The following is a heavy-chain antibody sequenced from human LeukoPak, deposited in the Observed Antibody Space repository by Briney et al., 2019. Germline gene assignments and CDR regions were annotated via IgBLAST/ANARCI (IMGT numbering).Heavy chain of an antibody. D-gene: IGHD2-15*01. Sequence: GGSLRLSCVASGFTFSNYAMHWVRQAPGKGLEWVAVISYDGDTQYYKDSLRGRFTISRDNSKNTLYLHMNSLGAEDTAVYYCARANCGGTCFLIDYWGQGILVTVSS. CDR2: ISYDGDTQ. J-gene: IGHJ4*02. CDR3: ARANCGGTCFLIDY. V-gene: IGHV3-30*04. CDR1: GFTFSNYA.